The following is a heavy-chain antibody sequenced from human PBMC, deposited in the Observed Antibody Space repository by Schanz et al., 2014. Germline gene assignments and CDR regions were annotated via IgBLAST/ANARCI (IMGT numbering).Heavy chain of an antibody. Sequence: EVQLVESGGGLVQPGGSLRLSCAASGFTFSTSTMHWVRQAPGKGLEYVSSISSKGDMTFYGNSVKGRFTISRDNSKNALYLQWGSLSAEDTAVYFCARDFHGYGPHLDYWGQGSLVTVSS. CDR1: GFTFSTST. J-gene: IGHJ4*02. D-gene: IGHD5-12*01. CDR3: ARDFHGYGPHLDY. CDR2: ISSKGDMT. V-gene: IGHV3-64*01.